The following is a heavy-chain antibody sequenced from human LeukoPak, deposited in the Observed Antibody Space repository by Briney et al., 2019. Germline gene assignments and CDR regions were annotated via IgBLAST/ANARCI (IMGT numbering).Heavy chain of an antibody. CDR3: TTDDYVWGSYRSY. CDR1: GFTFSNAW. CDR2: IKSKTDGGTT. D-gene: IGHD3-16*02. J-gene: IGHJ4*02. V-gene: IGHV3-15*01. Sequence: GGSLRLSCAASGFTFSNAWMSWVRQAPGKGLEWVGRIKSKTDGGTTDYAAPVKGRITISRDDSKNTLYLQMNSLKTEDTAVYYCTTDDYVWGSYRSYWGQGTLVTVSS.